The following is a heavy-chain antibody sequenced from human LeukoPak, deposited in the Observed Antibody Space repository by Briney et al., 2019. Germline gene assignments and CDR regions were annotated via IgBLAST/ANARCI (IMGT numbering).Heavy chain of an antibody. D-gene: IGHD2-8*01. V-gene: IGHV4-61*02. CDR1: GASMSSDGYY. Sequence: SETLSLTCNVSGASMSSDGYYWNWIRQPAGKGLEWIGRIYSGGSTNYNPSLKSRVTLSVDTSKSRLSLKLSYATAADTAVYYCASAGHCANGVCRNWFGPWGQGILVTVSS. CDR2: IYSGGST. J-gene: IGHJ5*02. CDR3: ASAGHCANGVCRNWFGP.